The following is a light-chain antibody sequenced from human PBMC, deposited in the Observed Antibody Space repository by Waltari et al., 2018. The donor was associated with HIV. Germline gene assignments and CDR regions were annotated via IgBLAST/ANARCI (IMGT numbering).Light chain of an antibody. CDR1: QAISSW. Sequence: DIQMTQSPSSVSASVGDRVTIRCRASQAISSWLAWYQHKPGKAPKLLIHTASTLISGVPSRFSGSGYGTAFILTISSLQPEDSGTYYCQQDESLPRTFGQGTKLEIK. V-gene: IGKV1-12*01. CDR2: TAS. CDR3: QQDESLPRT. J-gene: IGKJ2*02.